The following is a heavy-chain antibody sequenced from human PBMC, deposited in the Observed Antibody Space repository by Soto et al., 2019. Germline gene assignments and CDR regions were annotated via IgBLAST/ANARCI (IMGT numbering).Heavy chain of an antibody. D-gene: IGHD3-9*01. V-gene: IGHV1-18*01. CDR1: GYTSTNYG. J-gene: IGHJ4*02. CDR2: ISTYNGNT. CDR3: ASPSEALRYFDWLNFFDY. Sequence: ASVKVSCKASGYTSTNYGISWVRQAPGQGLEWMGWISTYNGNTNYAQKLQGRLTMTTDTSTNTAYMELRSLRFDDTAVYYCASPSEALRYFDWLNFFDYWGQGTLVTVSS.